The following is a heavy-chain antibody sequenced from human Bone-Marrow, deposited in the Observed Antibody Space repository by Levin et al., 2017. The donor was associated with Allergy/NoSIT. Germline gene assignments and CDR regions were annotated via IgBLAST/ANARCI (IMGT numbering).Heavy chain of an antibody. Sequence: GESLKISCAASGITFNEYGMHWVRQAPGKGLEWVASISHDGDNKYYADSVKGRFTVSRDNSKNTLYLQLNSLRREDTALFYCAKEPFYDGSGYYHEYFQHWGQGTLVNV. D-gene: IGHD3-22*01. J-gene: IGHJ1*01. CDR1: GITFNEYG. CDR2: ISHDGDNK. V-gene: IGHV3-30*18. CDR3: AKEPFYDGSGYYHEYFQH.